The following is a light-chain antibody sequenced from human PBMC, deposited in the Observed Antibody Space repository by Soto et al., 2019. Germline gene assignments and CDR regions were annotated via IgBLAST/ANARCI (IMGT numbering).Light chain of an antibody. CDR3: QQYGSSSYT. Sequence: EIVLTQSPGTLSLSPGERATLSCRASQSVSSSYLAWYQQKPGQAPRLLIYGASSRATGIPDRFSGSXSGXXXXXXXXXXEPEDFAXYYCQQYGSSSYTFGQGTKLEIK. CDR1: QSVSSSY. V-gene: IGKV3-20*01. J-gene: IGKJ2*01. CDR2: GAS.